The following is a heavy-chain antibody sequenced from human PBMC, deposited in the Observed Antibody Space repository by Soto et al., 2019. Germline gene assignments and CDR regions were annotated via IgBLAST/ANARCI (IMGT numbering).Heavy chain of an antibody. J-gene: IGHJ4*02. Sequence: SCEASGDSLASYALSWVRQAPEQGLEWMGGIIPIFGTANYAQKFQGRVTITADESTSTAYMELSSLRSEDTAVYYCARDPSIVGATTFFDSWCQGTLVTVSP. CDR2: IIPIFGTA. V-gene: IGHV1-69*01. D-gene: IGHD1-26*01. CDR3: ARDPSIVGATTFFDS. CDR1: GDSLASYA.